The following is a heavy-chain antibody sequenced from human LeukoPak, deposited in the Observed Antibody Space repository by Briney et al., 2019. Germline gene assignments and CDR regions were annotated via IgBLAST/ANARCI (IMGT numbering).Heavy chain of an antibody. J-gene: IGHJ4*02. CDR2: IKEDGTET. V-gene: IGHV3-7*01. CDR3: ARERYYSDSSGRLPFPLLDS. Sequence: GGSLRLSCAASGFTFSSYSMNWVRQAPGKGLEWVANIKEDGTETYYVDSMKGRFTISRDNTKKLLYLQMNSLRAEDTAIYYCARERYYSDSSGRLPFPLLDSWGQGTLVTVSS. CDR1: GFTFSSYS. D-gene: IGHD3-22*01.